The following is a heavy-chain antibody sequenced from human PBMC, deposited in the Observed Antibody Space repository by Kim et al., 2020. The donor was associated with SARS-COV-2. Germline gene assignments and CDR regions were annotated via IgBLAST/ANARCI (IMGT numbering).Heavy chain of an antibody. D-gene: IGHD6-19*01. V-gene: IGHV4-34*01. Sequence: SETLSLTCAVYGGSFSGYYWSWIRQPPGKGLEWIGEINHSGSTNYNPSLKSRVTISVDTSKNQFSLKLSSVTAADTAVYYCARGRYSSGWYGPKYYCDYWGQGTLVTVSS. CDR2: INHSGST. J-gene: IGHJ4*02. CDR3: ARGRYSSGWYGPKYYCDY. CDR1: GGSFSGYY.